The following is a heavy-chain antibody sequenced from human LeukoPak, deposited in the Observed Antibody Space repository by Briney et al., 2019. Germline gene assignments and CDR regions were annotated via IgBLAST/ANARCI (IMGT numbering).Heavy chain of an antibody. CDR2: VNSDGTGT. CDR3: IRTLIVATSPYMDV. CDR1: GLTFSSYW. V-gene: IGHV3-74*01. Sequence: PGGSLRLSCAASGLTFSSYWMHWVRQAPGKGLVWVSRVNSDGTGTTCADSVEGRFTISRDNAKNTVYLQMNSLRAEDTAIYYCIRTLIVATSPYMDVWGKGTTVTVSS. D-gene: IGHD5-12*01. J-gene: IGHJ6*03.